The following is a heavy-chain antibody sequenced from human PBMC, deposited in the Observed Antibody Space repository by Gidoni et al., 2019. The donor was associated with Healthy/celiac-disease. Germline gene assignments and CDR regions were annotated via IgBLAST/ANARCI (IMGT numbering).Heavy chain of an antibody. CDR1: GLTFSSYA. Sequence: EVQLLESGGGLVQPGGSLRLSCAASGLTFSSYAMRWVRQAPGKGLEWVSAISGSGGSTYYADSVKGRYTISRDNSKNTLYLQMNSLRAEDTAVYYCAKNVYYYDSSGYRSLYYFDYWGQGTLVTVSS. J-gene: IGHJ4*02. V-gene: IGHV3-23*01. CDR2: ISGSGGST. CDR3: AKNVYYYDSSGYRSLYYFDY. D-gene: IGHD3-22*01.